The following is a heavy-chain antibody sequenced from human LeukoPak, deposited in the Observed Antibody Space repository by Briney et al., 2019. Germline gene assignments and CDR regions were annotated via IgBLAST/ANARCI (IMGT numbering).Heavy chain of an antibody. CDR1: GYTFTGYY. J-gene: IGHJ5*02. D-gene: IGHD2-2*01. CDR3: ARDPMEYCSSTSCYFYNLWFDP. CDR2: INPNSGNT. Sequence: ASVKVSCKASGYTFTGYYMHWVRQAPGQGLEWMGWINPNSGNTGYAQKFQGRVTITRNTSISTAYMELSSLRSEDTAVYYCARDPMEYCSSTSCYFYNLWFDPWGQGTLVTVSS. V-gene: IGHV1-8*03.